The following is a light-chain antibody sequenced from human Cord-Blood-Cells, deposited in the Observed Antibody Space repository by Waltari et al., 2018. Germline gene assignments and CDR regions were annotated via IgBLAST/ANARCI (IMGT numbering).Light chain of an antibody. CDR1: QSVSSSY. CDR2: GAS. V-gene: IGKV3-20*01. J-gene: IGKJ3*01. CDR3: QQYGSSIFT. Sequence: EIVLTQSPGTLSLSPGERATLSCRASQSVSSSYLAWYQQKPGQAPRLLIYGASSRATGIPDRFSGSGSGTDFTLTISRLEPEDFAVYYCQQYGSSIFTFGPGTKVGIK.